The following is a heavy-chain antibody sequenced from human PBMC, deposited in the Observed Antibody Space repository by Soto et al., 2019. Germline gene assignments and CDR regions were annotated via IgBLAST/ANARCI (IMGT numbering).Heavy chain of an antibody. Sequence: SETLSLTCTVSGGSISSYYWSWIRQPLGKGLEWIGYIYYSGSTNYNPSLKSRVTISVDTSKNQFSLKLSSVTAADTAVYYCGGAPHRRLGLLAYGGQGTLVTVPS. CDR3: GGAPHRRLGLLAY. CDR2: IYYSGST. D-gene: IGHD6-19*01. V-gene: IGHV4-59*01. J-gene: IGHJ4*02. CDR1: GGSISSYY.